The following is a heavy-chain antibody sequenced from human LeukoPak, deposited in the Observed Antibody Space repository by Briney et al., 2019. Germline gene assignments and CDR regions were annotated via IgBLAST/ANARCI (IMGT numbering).Heavy chain of an antibody. CDR1: GGSISSYY. V-gene: IGHV4-59*12. D-gene: IGHD2-15*01. CDR3: ARASELLGTDS. CDR2: IYYSGST. J-gene: IGHJ5*01. Sequence: SETLSLTCTVSGGSISSYYWTWIRQPPGKGLEWIGYIYYSGSTNYNPSLKSRVTISVDTSKNQFSLKLSSVTAADTAVYYCARASELLGTDSWGQGTLVTVSS.